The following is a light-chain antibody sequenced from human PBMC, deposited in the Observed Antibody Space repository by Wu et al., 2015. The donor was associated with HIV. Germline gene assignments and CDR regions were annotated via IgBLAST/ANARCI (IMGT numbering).Light chain of an antibody. CDR2: KAS. Sequence: DIQMTQSPSTLSASVGDRVTITCRASQTVSTWLAWYQQKPGRAPKVLIYKASTLESGVPSRFSGSGSGTEFTLTISNLQPDDFATYYCQQYNTYAWTFGQGTKVE. V-gene: IGKV1-5*03. J-gene: IGKJ1*01. CDR1: QTVSTW. CDR3: QQYNTYAWT.